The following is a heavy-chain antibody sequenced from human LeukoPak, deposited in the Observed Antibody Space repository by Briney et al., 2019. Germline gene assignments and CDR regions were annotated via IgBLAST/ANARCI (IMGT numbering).Heavy chain of an antibody. CDR3: AKDEASGYGLGVGYYFYMDV. Sequence: LPGGSLRLSCAASGFMFSSCAMTWVRQAPGKGLEWVATISGTGDSTFYADSVRGWLTISRDNSKNTLYLQTNSLRAEDTAVYYCAKDEASGYGLGVGYYFYMDVWGKGTTVTVSS. CDR2: ISGTGDST. D-gene: IGHD6-25*01. CDR1: GFMFSSCA. V-gene: IGHV3-23*01. J-gene: IGHJ6*03.